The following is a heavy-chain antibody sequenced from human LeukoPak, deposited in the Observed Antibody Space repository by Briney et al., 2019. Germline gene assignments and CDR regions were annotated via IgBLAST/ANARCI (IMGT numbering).Heavy chain of an antibody. CDR1: GGSFSGYY. D-gene: IGHD3-22*01. J-gene: IGHJ4*02. V-gene: IGHV4-34*01. CDR2: INHSGST. CDR3: ARRNKYYYDSSGYQRGPFDY. Sequence: SETLSLTCAVYGGSFSGYYWSWIRQPPGKGLEWIGEINHSGSTNYNPSLKSRVTISVDTSKNQFSLKLSSVTAADTAVYYCARRNKYYYDSSGYQRGPFDYWGQGTLVTVSS.